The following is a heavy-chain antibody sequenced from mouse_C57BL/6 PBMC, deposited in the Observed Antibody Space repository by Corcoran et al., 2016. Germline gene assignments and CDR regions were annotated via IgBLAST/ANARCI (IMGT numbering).Heavy chain of an antibody. Sequence: EVQLQQSGPVLVKPGASVKMSCKASGYTFTDYYMNWVKQSHGKSLEWIGVINPYNGGTSYNQKFKGKATLTVDKSSSTAYMELNSLTSEDSAVYYCARSGSLPFAYWGQGTPVTVSA. CDR3: ARSGSLPFAY. CDR2: INPYNGGT. D-gene: IGHD1-2*01. CDR1: GYTFTDYY. J-gene: IGHJ3*01. V-gene: IGHV1-19*01.